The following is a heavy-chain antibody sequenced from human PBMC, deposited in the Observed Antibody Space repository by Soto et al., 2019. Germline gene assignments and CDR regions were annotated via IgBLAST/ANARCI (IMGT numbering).Heavy chain of an antibody. CDR2: LYSGGST. D-gene: IGHD4-17*01. CDR3: AKEGGTHVSGDSLKWIDA. CDR1: GFSVSSNY. Sequence: EVQLVESGGHLIQPGGSLTLSCAASGFSVSSNYMTWVRQAPGKGLEWVSVLYSGGSTYYAESVQGRFTISRDNSKNTVYLQMNRLRVEDTAVYYCAKEGGTHVSGDSLKWIDAWGQGTLVTVSS. J-gene: IGHJ5*02. V-gene: IGHV3-53*01.